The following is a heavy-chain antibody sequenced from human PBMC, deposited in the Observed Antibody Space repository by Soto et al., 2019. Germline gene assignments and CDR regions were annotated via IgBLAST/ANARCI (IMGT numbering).Heavy chain of an antibody. Sequence: KPSETLSLTCTVSGGSISSYYWSWIRQPPGKGLEWIGYIYYSGSTNYNPSLKSRVTISVDTSKNQFSLKLSSVTAADTAVYYCARGTSYYYDSGGPYFDYWGQGTLVTVSS. V-gene: IGHV4-59*01. CDR2: IYYSGST. D-gene: IGHD3-22*01. CDR3: ARGTSYYYDSGGPYFDY. J-gene: IGHJ4*02. CDR1: GGSISSYY.